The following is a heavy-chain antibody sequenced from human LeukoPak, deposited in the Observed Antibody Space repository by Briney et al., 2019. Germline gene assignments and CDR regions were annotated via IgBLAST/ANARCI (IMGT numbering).Heavy chain of an antibody. CDR2: IWYDGSNK. D-gene: IGHD3-10*01. CDR3: ARPLSGEVGEIDY. J-gene: IGHJ4*02. V-gene: IGHV3-33*01. Sequence: GGSLRLSCAASGFTFSSYGMHWVRQAPGKGLEWVAVIWYDGSNKYYADSVKGRFTISRDNSKNTLYLQMNSLRAEDTAVYYCARPLSGEVGEIDYWGQGTLVTVSS. CDR1: GFTFSSYG.